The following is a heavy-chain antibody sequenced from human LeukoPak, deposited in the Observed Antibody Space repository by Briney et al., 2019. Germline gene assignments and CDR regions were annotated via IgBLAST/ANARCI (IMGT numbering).Heavy chain of an antibody. CDR3: ARVLGLTTVDH. Sequence: GGSLRLSCAASGFTFSSYSMNWVRQAPGKGLEWVSSISSSSSYIYYADSVKGRFTISRDNAKNSLYLQMNSLRAEDTAVYYCARVLGLTTVDHWGQGTLVTVSS. CDR2: ISSSSSYI. V-gene: IGHV3-21*01. D-gene: IGHD4/OR15-4a*01. CDR1: GFTFSSYS. J-gene: IGHJ4*02.